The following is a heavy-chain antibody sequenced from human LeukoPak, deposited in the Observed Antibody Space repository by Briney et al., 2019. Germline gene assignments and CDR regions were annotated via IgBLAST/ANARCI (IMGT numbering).Heavy chain of an antibody. J-gene: IGHJ4*02. CDR1: GSTFSNYW. V-gene: IGHV3-74*01. Sequence: SGGSLRLSCAASGSTFSNYWMHWVRQASGKGLVWVSRINEGGSVTDYADSVKGRFTISRDNAKNTLYLEMNSLRAEDTAVYYCSRDLRGRDDYWGQGTLVSVSS. D-gene: IGHD5-24*01. CDR3: SRDLRGRDDY. CDR2: INEGGSVT.